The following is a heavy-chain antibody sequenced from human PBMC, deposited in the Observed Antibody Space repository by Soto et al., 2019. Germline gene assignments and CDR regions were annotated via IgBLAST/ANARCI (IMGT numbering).Heavy chain of an antibody. Sequence: SQTLSLTCAISGDSVSSNSAAWNWIRQSPSRGLEWLGRTYYRSKWYNDYAVSVKGGITINPDTSKNQFSLQLNSVTPEDTAVYYCAGDAGYSGYEGMDVWGQGTTVTVSS. D-gene: IGHD5-12*01. CDR3: AGDAGYSGYEGMDV. V-gene: IGHV6-1*01. J-gene: IGHJ6*02. CDR1: GDSVSSNSAA. CDR2: TYYRSKWYN.